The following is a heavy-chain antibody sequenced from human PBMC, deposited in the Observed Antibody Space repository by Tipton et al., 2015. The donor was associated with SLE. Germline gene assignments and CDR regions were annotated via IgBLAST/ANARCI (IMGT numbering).Heavy chain of an antibody. CDR3: ARDSYNWNDFDS. Sequence: SLRLSCATSGFTFTTSNMNWVRQAPGKGLEWVSSIVSSSDHTYYADSVKGRFTIARDNAKNSVFLQMNSLRAGDTAVYYCARDSYNWNDFDSWGQGTLVTVSS. V-gene: IGHV3-21*06. CDR1: GFTFTTSN. J-gene: IGHJ4*02. CDR2: IVSSSDHT. D-gene: IGHD1-20*01.